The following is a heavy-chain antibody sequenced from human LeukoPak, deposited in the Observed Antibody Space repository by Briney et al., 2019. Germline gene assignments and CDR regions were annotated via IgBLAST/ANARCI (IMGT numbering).Heavy chain of an antibody. CDR3: ARDHWTTLEYGSGSYSYYFDY. J-gene: IGHJ4*02. CDR1: GLTFSSYG. D-gene: IGHD3-10*01. CDR2: IWYDGSNE. V-gene: IGHV3-33*01. Sequence: GGSLRLSCAASGLTFSSYGMHWVRQAPGKGLEWVAVIWYDGSNEYYADSVRGRFTISRDNSKNTLYLQMNSLRAEDTAVYYCARDHWTTLEYGSGSYSYYFDYWGQGTLVTVSS.